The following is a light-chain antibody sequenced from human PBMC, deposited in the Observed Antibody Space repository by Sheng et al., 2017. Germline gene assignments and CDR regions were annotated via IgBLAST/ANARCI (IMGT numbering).Light chain of an antibody. V-gene: IGLV2-23*02. Sequence: QSALTQPASVSGSPGQSITISCTGISLVSWYQQHPGKAPKLIIYEVNKRPSGISNRFSGSKSGNAASLTIFGLQADDEADYYCCAYANSTPYVFGSGTKVTVL. CDR2: EVN. J-gene: IGLJ1*01. CDR1: SL. CDR3: CAYANSTPYV.